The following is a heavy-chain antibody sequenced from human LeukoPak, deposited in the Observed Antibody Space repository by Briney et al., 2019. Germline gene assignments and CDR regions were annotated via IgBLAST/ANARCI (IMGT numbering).Heavy chain of an antibody. J-gene: IGHJ4*02. CDR3: ARASGSYYGRGHYFDY. CDR2: IYTSGSN. CDR1: GGSISSGSYY. D-gene: IGHD1-26*01. Sequence: SQTLSLTCAVSGGSISSGSYYWSWIRQPAGKGRESIGRIYTSGSNNYNPSLKSRVTISVDTSKNQFSRTLCSVNAAATALYSCARASGSYYGRGHYFDYWGEGTLATVPS. V-gene: IGHV4-61*02.